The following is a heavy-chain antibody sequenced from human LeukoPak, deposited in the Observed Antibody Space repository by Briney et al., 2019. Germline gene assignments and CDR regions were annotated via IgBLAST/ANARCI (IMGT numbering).Heavy chain of an antibody. V-gene: IGHV5-51*01. Sequence: GESLKISCKGSGYSFTSYWIGWVRQMPGKGLEWMGIIYPGDSDARYNPSFQGQVTISADKSISTAYLQWSSLKASDTAMYYCARQNAYYDFWSGYYRGGGFDIWGQGTMVTVSS. J-gene: IGHJ3*02. CDR1: GYSFTSYW. CDR3: ARQNAYYDFWSGYYRGGGFDI. CDR2: IYPGDSDA. D-gene: IGHD3-3*01.